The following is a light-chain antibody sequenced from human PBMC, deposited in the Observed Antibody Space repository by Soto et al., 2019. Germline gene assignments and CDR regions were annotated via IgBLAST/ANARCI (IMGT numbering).Light chain of an antibody. J-gene: IGKJ1*01. Sequence: FMLTQSPATLALSPGERATLYCRTSQSVSSDHLAWYQQKSGQAPRLLIYGASNRATGIPDRFSGSGFGTDFTLTIRRLESEDSAVYHCHQYGRSWWTFGQGTKVDIK. CDR1: QSVSSDH. V-gene: IGKV3-20*01. CDR3: HQYGRSWWT. CDR2: GAS.